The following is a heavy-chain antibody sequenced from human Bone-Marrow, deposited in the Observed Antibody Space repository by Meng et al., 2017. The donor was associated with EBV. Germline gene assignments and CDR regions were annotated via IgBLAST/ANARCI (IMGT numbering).Heavy chain of an antibody. V-gene: IGHV3-74*01. Sequence: LLEESGGALVQPWGSLRLSCAASGFTFSRYWMHWVRQVPGEGLVWVSRINEYGSVTNYADSVKGRFTISRDNTKNTLYLQMNSLRAEDIGLYFCSRDLAGSDDSWGQGTLVTVSS. D-gene: IGHD1-14*01. J-gene: IGHJ5*01. CDR3: SRDLAGSDDS. CDR2: INEYGSVT. CDR1: GFTFSRYW.